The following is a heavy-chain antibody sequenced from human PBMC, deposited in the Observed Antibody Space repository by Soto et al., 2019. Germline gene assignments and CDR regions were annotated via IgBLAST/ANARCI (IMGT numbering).Heavy chain of an antibody. CDR3: ARGTPSPLIVRSSRGPWFDP. V-gene: IGHV4-59*08. D-gene: IGHD2-15*01. Sequence: ASETLSLTCTVSGGSISSYYWSWIRQPPGKGLEWIGYMYYGGRTNYNPSLKSRVTISVDTSKMQVSLKLSSVTAADTAVYFCARGTPSPLIVRSSRGPWFDPWGQGTPVTVS. J-gene: IGHJ5*02. CDR2: MYYGGRT. CDR1: GGSISSYY.